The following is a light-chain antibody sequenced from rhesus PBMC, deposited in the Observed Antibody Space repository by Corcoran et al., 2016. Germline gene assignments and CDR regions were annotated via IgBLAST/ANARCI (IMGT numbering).Light chain of an antibody. V-gene: IGKV3-24*04. CDR3: QQTSNLSWT. CDR1: QNGGSY. Sequence: ETVVTQSPATLSLSPGERATLSCRASQNGGSYLAWYQQKPGQAPRLLIYGASSRATGIPDRFSGSGSGTDFTLTISSLEPEDVGVYYCQQTSNLSWTFGQGPKVEIK. J-gene: IGKJ1*01. CDR2: GAS.